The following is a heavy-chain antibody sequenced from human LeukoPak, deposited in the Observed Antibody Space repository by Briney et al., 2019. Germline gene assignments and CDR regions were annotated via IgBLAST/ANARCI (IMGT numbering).Heavy chain of an antibody. J-gene: IGHJ5*02. V-gene: IGHV4-59*08. CDR2: IYYSGST. D-gene: IGHD3-3*01. Sequence: SETLSLTCTVSGGSISSYYWSWIRQPPGKGLEWIGYIYYSGSTNYNPSLKSRVTISVDTSKNQFSLKLSSVTAADTAVYYCARTYYDFWGGYTGWFDPWGQGTLVTVSS. CDR1: GGSISSYY. CDR3: ARTYYDFWGGYTGWFDP.